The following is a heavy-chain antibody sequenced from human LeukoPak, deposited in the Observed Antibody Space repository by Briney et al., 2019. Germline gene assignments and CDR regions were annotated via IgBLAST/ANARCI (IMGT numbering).Heavy chain of an antibody. Sequence: SETLSLTCTVSGGSITAYYWSWIRRPAGKGLEWIGRIYASGSTNHNPPLQSRVTMSVDTSKSQFSLKLSSVTAADTAVYYCARDLGSSYYFDYWGQGTLVTISS. CDR2: IYASGST. V-gene: IGHV4-4*07. D-gene: IGHD2-15*01. J-gene: IGHJ4*02. CDR1: GGSITAYY. CDR3: ARDLGSSYYFDY.